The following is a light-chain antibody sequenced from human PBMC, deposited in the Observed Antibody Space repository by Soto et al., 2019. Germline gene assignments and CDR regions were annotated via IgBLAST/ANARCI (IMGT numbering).Light chain of an antibody. Sequence: EIVLTQSPATLSLSPGERATLSCRASQTVSSYLAWYQQKPGQAPSLLFYGASTRATGIPARFSGSGSGTEFTLTISSLQSEDFAVYYCQQYNNWPWTFGQGTKVDI. J-gene: IGKJ1*01. CDR3: QQYNNWPWT. CDR2: GAS. V-gene: IGKV3-15*01. CDR1: QTVSSY.